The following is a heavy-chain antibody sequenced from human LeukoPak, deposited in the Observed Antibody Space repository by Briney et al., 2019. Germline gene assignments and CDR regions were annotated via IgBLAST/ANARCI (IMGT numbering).Heavy chain of an antibody. CDR1: GGSFSGYY. V-gene: IGHV4-34*01. J-gene: IGHJ6*03. CDR2: INHSGST. D-gene: IGHD4-23*01. CDR3: ASLRPVVPRGYYYYYMDV. Sequence: SETLSLTCAVYGGSFSGYYWSWIRQPPGKGLEWIGEINHSGSTNYNPSLKSRVTISVDTSKNQFSLKLSSVTAADTAVYYCASLRPVVPRGYYYYYMDVWGKGTTVTISS.